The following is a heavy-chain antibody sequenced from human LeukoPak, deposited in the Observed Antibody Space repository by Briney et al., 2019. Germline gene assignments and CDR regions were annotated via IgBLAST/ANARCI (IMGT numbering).Heavy chain of an antibody. CDR1: GGSFSGYY. CDR3: ARVATDLAAYCGGDCYFYYFDY. V-gene: IGHV4-34*01. J-gene: IGHJ4*02. Sequence: SETLSLTCAVYGGSFSGYYWSWIRQPPGKGLEWIGEINHIGSTNYNPSLKSRVTISVDTSKNQFSLKLSSVTAADTAVYYCARVATDLAAYCGGDCYFYYFDYWGQGTLVTVSS. D-gene: IGHD2-21*02. CDR2: INHIGST.